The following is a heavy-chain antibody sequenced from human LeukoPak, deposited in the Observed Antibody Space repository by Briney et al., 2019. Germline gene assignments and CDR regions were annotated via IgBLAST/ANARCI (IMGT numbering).Heavy chain of an antibody. CDR2: IRYEGSSK. Sequence: GGSLRLSCAASGFTFSSYGMHWVRQAPGKGLEWVAFIRYEGSSKYYADSVKGRFTISRDNSKNTLYLQMNSLRAEDTAVYYCAKVKPRYFDWFDENYFDYWGQGTLVTVSS. J-gene: IGHJ4*02. CDR3: AKVKPRYFDWFDENYFDY. D-gene: IGHD3-9*01. CDR1: GFTFSSYG. V-gene: IGHV3-30*02.